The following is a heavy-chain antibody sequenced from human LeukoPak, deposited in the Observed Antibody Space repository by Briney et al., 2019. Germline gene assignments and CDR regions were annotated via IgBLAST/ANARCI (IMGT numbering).Heavy chain of an antibody. CDR3: AKQLTGTKSFDY. CDR2: ISDSGGST. V-gene: IGHV3-23*01. CDR1: GFTFSSYA. D-gene: IGHD1-14*01. Sequence: GVSLRLSCAASGFTFSSYAISWVRQAPGKGLEWVSAISDSGGSTYYADSVKGRFTISRDNSKNTLYLQMNSLRAEDTAIYYCAKQLTGTKSFDYWGQGTLVTVSS. J-gene: IGHJ4*02.